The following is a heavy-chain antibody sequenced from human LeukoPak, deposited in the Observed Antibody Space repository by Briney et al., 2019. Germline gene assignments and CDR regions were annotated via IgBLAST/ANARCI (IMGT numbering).Heavy chain of an antibody. V-gene: IGHV1-69*13. CDR3: ARDESGTYNWFDP. CDR1: GGSFISYV. Sequence: AVKVSCKASGGSFISYVISWVQQAPRQGVAWVGWIIPIFGTANYEQKFQGRVTITADDSTSTAYMELSSLRSEDTAVYYCARDESGTYNWFDPWGQGTLVTVSS. J-gene: IGHJ5*02. D-gene: IGHD1-14*01. CDR2: IIPIFGTA.